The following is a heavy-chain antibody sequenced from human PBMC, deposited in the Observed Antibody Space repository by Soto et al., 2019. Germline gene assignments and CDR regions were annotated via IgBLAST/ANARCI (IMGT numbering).Heavy chain of an antibody. CDR1: GGTFSSYT. CDR2: IIPILGIA. V-gene: IGHV1-69*02. CDR3: IGYGDSRGPSSFDY. Sequence: QVQLVQSGAEVKKPGSSVKVSCKASGGTFSSYTISWVRQAPGQGLECMGRIIPILGIANYAQKFQGRLTITEDKSTSTAYMELSSLRSEDTAVYYCIGYGDSRGPSSFDYWGQGTLVTVSS. D-gene: IGHD4-17*01. J-gene: IGHJ4*02.